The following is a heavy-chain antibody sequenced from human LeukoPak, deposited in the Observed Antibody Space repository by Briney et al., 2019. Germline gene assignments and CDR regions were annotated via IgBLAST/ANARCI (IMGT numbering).Heavy chain of an antibody. CDR2: ISYDGRNE. V-gene: IGHV3-30*14. Sequence: GGSLRLSCAASGFSFSSYAMHWVRQAPGKGLEWVAVISYDGRNEYYADSVKGRFTISRDNSKNTLYLQMNNLRAEDTAVYYCATAAYDSSGYTANHDYWGQGTLVTVSS. CDR3: ATAAYDSSGYTANHDY. CDR1: GFSFSSYA. D-gene: IGHD3-22*01. J-gene: IGHJ4*02.